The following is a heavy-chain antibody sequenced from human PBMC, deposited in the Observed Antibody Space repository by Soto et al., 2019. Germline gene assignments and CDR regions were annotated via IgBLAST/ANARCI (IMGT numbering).Heavy chain of an antibody. V-gene: IGHV3-7*01. CDR2: IKQDGSEK. CDR3: AKDRGGYPAWSYYGMDV. Sequence: GGSLRLSCAASGFTFSSYWMSWVRQAPGKGLEWVANIKQDGSEKYYVDSVKGRFDISRDNAKNSLYLQMNSLRAEDTVVYYCAKDRGGYPAWSYYGMDVWGQGTTVTVSS. J-gene: IGHJ6*02. D-gene: IGHD5-12*01. CDR1: GFTFSSYW.